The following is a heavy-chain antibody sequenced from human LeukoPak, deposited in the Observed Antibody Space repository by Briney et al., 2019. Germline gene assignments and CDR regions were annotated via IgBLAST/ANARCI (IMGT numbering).Heavy chain of an antibody. CDR3: AKLTMTDAFDI. Sequence: SETLSLTCTVSGDSISRYHWTWIRQPPGKGLEWIGYIANSGSTNYNPPLKSRVTISVDSSKNQLSLKLSSVTAADTALYYCAKLTMTDAFDIGGKGTMVTVSS. CDR2: IANSGST. D-gene: IGHD3-22*01. CDR1: GDSISRYH. V-gene: IGHV4-59*08. J-gene: IGHJ3*02.